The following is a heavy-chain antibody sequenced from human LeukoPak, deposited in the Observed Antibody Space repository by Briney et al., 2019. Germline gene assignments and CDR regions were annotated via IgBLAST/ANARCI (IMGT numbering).Heavy chain of an antibody. Sequence: SETLSLTCTVSGGSISSGGYYWSWIRQPPGKGLEWIGYIYHSGSTYYNPSLKSRVTISVDRSKNQFSLKLSSVTAADTAVYYCARVSGGRPEARYFDYWGQGTLVTVSS. J-gene: IGHJ4*02. CDR2: IYHSGST. V-gene: IGHV4-30-2*01. CDR1: GGSISSGGYY. CDR3: ARVSGGRPEARYFDY. D-gene: IGHD3-16*01.